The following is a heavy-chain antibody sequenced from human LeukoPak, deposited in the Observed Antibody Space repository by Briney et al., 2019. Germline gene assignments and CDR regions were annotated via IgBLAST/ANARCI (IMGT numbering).Heavy chain of an antibody. CDR2: MNPNSGNT. CDR1: GYTFTSYD. J-gene: IGHJ5*02. V-gene: IGHV1-8*01. Sequence: GASVKVSCKASGYTFTSYDINWVRQATGQGLEWMGWMNPNSGNTGYAQKFQGRVTMTRNTSISTAYMELSSLRSEDTAVYYCARGRRWFGESECRFAPWGQGTLVTVSS. CDR3: ARGRRWFGESECRFAP. D-gene: IGHD3-10*01.